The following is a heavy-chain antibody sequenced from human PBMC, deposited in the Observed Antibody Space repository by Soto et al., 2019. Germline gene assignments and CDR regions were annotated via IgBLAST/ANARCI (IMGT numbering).Heavy chain of an antibody. CDR2: ISSSGSTI. Sequence: PGGSLRLSCAASGFTFSDYYMSWIRQAPGKGLEWVSYISSSGSTIYYADSVKGRFTISRDNAKNSLYLQMNSLRAEDTAVYYCARAGDGTMVRGVIIVYYYYGMDVWGQGTTVTVS. V-gene: IGHV3-11*01. CDR1: GFTFSDYY. D-gene: IGHD3-10*01. J-gene: IGHJ6*02. CDR3: ARAGDGTMVRGVIIVYYYYGMDV.